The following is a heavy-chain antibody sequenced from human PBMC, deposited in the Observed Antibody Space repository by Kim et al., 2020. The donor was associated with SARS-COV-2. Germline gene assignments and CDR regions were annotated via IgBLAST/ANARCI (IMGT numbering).Heavy chain of an antibody. CDR3: ARGRAGVVPSPILGLGPYYYSCAMDV. CDR1: GGSFSAYS. V-gene: IGHV4-34*01. J-gene: IGHJ6*02. Sequence: SETLSLTCAVYGGSFSAYSWIWIRQAPGKGLEWIGEVNHSGITKYHPSLKSRVTLSVDTSKNQFSLKLPSVTAADTAVFYCARGRAGVVPSPILGLGPYYYSCAMDVWGQGTTVTVS. D-gene: IGHD3-3*01. CDR2: VNHSGIT.